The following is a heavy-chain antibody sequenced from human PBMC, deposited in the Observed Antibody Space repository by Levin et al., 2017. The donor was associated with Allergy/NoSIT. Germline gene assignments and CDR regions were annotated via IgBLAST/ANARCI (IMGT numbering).Heavy chain of an antibody. CDR1: GFTFSNAW. CDR3: TTDLGITIFGVVIRDNFGYRGY. V-gene: IGHV3-15*01. CDR2: IKSKTDGGTT. J-gene: IGHJ4*02. D-gene: IGHD3-3*01. Sequence: GGSLRLSCAASGFTFSNAWMSWVRQAPGKGLEWVGRIKSKTDGGTTDYAAPVKGRFTISRDDSKNTLYLQMNSLKTEDTAVYYCTTDLGITIFGVVIRDNFGYRGYWGQGTLVTVSS.